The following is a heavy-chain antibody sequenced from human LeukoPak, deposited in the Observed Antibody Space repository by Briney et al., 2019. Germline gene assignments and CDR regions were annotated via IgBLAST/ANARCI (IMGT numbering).Heavy chain of an antibody. CDR3: ARDRYYGSGSYYPSLHPADY. Sequence: GGSLRLSCAASGFTFSDYYMSWIRQAPGKGLEWISYIGRSGSPIYYADSVKGRFTISRDNAKNSLYLQMNSLRAEDTAVYYCARDRYYGSGSYYPSLHPADYWGQGTLVTVSS. D-gene: IGHD3-10*01. J-gene: IGHJ4*02. CDR1: GFTFSDYY. V-gene: IGHV3-11*04. CDR2: IGRSGSPI.